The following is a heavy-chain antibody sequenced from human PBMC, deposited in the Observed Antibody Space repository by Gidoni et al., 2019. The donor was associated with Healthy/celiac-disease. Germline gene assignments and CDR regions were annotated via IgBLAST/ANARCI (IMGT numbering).Heavy chain of an antibody. Sequence: QVQLQESGPGLVKPSETLSLTCTVSGYSISSGYYWGWIRQPPGKGLEWIGSIYHRGSTYYNPSLKRRVTISVDTSKNQFSLKLSSVTVADTAVYYCARDRGSGWHLDYWGQGTLVTVSS. CDR1: GYSISSGYY. CDR2: IYHRGST. D-gene: IGHD6-19*01. J-gene: IGHJ4*02. CDR3: ARDRGSGWHLDY. V-gene: IGHV4-38-2*02.